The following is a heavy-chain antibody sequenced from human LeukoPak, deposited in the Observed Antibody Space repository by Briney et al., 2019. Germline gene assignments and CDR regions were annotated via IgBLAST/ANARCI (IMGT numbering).Heavy chain of an antibody. D-gene: IGHD3-16*02. Sequence: SQTLSPTCAVYSGSFSGYYRSWIRQPPGKGLEWIGEINNSGSTNFNPSLKSRVTISVDTSKSPSSLELSSVTAADTAVYYCARGSGMITFGGVIGSGSTWSFDYWGQGTLVTVSS. CDR2: INNSGST. V-gene: IGHV4-34*01. J-gene: IGHJ4*02. CDR3: ARGSGMITFGGVIGSGSTWSFDY. CDR1: SGSFSGYY.